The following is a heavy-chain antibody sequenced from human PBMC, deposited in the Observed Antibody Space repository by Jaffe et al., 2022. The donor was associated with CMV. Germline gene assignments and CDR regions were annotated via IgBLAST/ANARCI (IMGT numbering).Heavy chain of an antibody. Sequence: QVTLRESGPALVKPTQTLTLTCTFSGFSLSTSGMCVSWIRQPPGKALEWLARIDWDDDKYYSTSLKTRLTISKDTSKNQVVLTMTNMDPVDTATYYCARSSGWPNTYYYYMDVWGKGTTVTVSS. CDR1: GFSLSTSGMC. CDR3: ARSSGWPNTYYYYMDV. J-gene: IGHJ6*03. D-gene: IGHD6-19*01. CDR2: IDWDDDK. V-gene: IGHV2-70*15.